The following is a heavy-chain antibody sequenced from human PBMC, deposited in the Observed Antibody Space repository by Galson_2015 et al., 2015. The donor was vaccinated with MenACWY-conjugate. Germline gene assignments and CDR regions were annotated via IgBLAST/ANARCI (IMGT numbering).Heavy chain of an antibody. CDR1: GFTVSASY. J-gene: IGHJ4*02. CDR3: ARDSYGFSFYGY. V-gene: IGHV3-66*01. Sequence: SLRLSCAASGFTVSASYMSWVRQAPGKGLQWVSVVYSGGSTYYADSVKGRFTVSRDNSKNTLYLQMNSLRAEDTAVYYCARDSYGFSFYGYWGQGTLVTVSS. D-gene: IGHD3-16*02. CDR2: VYSGGST.